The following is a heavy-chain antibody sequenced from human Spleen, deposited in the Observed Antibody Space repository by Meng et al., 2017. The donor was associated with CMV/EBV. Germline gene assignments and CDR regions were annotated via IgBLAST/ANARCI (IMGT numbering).Heavy chain of an antibody. CDR3: ARVSCSGGSCLDDY. V-gene: IGHV1-46*01. J-gene: IGHJ4*02. D-gene: IGHD2-15*01. Sequence: ASVKVSCKASGYTFTSYYMHWVRQAPGQGLEWMGIINPSGGSTSYAQKFQGRVTMTTDTSTSTAYMELRSLRSDDTAVYYCARVSCSGGSCLDDYWGQGTLVTVSS. CDR1: GYTFTSYY. CDR2: INPSGGST.